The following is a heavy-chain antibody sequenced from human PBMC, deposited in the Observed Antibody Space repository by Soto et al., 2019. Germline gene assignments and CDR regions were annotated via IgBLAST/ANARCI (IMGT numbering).Heavy chain of an antibody. Sequence: AASVKVSCKASGGTFSSYAISWVRQAPGQGLEWMGGIIPIFGTANYAQKFQGRVTITADESTSTAYMELSSLRSEDTAVYYCARAVKDFWSGYTDYYYGMDVWGQGTTVTVSS. CDR2: IIPIFGTA. D-gene: IGHD3-3*01. V-gene: IGHV1-69*13. CDR3: ARAVKDFWSGYTDYYYGMDV. CDR1: GGTFSSYA. J-gene: IGHJ6*02.